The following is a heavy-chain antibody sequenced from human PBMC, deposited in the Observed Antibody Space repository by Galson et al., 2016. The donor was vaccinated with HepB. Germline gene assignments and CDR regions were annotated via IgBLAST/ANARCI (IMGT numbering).Heavy chain of an antibody. CDR3: ARGVYFDGSGTFPEAFDF. D-gene: IGHD3-10*01. CDR1: GFSLSTSAMR. V-gene: IGHV2-70*04. J-gene: IGHJ3*01. CDR2: IDWDDDK. Sequence: PALVKPTQTLTLTCTFSGFSLSTSAMRVNWIRQSPGKGLEWLARIDWDDDKFYSTSLKTRLTISKDTSKKQVVLKVTNMQPADTGTYYCARGVYFDGSGTFPEAFDFWGQGTMVTVSS.